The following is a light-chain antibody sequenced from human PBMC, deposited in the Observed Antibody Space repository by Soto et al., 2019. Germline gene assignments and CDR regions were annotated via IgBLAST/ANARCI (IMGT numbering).Light chain of an antibody. CDR2: AAS. Sequence: DIQMTQSPSSLSASVGDRVTITCRASQGISNYLAWYQQKPGKVPKLLIYAASTLQSGVQSRFSGRGSGTDFTLTISSLLPEDVATYYCQKCGIAPFSFGGGTKVELK. CDR3: QKCGIAPFS. V-gene: IGKV1-27*01. CDR1: QGISNY. J-gene: IGKJ4*01.